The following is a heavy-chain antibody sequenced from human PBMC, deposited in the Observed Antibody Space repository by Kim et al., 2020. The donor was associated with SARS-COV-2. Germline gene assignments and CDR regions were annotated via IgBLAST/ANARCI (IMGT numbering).Heavy chain of an antibody. CDR2: IYYSGSN. D-gene: IGHD3-16*02. J-gene: IGHJ4*01. CDR3: ARGGDYVWGSYRYSLHFD. Sequence: SETLSLTCTVSGGSISSYYWSWIRQPPGKGLEWIGYIYYSGSNNYNPSLKSRVTISVDTSKNQFSLKLSSVTAADTAVYYCARGGDYVWGSYRYSLHFD. CDR1: GGSISSYY. V-gene: IGHV4-59*13.